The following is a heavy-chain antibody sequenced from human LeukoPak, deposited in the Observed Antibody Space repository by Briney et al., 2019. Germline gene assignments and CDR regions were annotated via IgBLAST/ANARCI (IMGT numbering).Heavy chain of an antibody. Sequence: GGSLRLSCAASGFTFSSYGMHWVHQAPGKGLEWVAVIWYDGSNKYYADSVKGRFTISRDNSKNTLYLQMNSLRAEDTAVYYCARGIAVAGTFHYYYYYGMDVWGQGTTVTVSS. V-gene: IGHV3-33*01. D-gene: IGHD6-19*01. CDR1: GFTFSSYG. J-gene: IGHJ6*02. CDR3: ARGIAVAGTFHYYYYYGMDV. CDR2: IWYDGSNK.